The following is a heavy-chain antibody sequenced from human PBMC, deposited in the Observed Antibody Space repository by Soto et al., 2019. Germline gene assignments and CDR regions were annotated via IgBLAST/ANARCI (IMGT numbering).Heavy chain of an antibody. CDR1: GLTFSADS. CDR3: AKVSGTADYYYYAMDV. V-gene: IGHV3-23*01. J-gene: IGHJ6*02. Sequence: ASLRLSCAASGLTFSADSMTWIRLVPLKGLEWVSAISGGGGSTDYSDSVKGRFTISRDNSKNTLYLQMNSLRAEDTAVYYCAKVSGTADYYYYAMDVWGQGTTLTVS. D-gene: IGHD1-1*01. CDR2: ISGGGGST.